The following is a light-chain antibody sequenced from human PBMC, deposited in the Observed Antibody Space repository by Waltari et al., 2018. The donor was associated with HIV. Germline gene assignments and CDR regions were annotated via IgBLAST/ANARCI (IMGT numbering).Light chain of an antibody. J-gene: IGKJ1*01. Sequence: DIQMTQSPSSLSASVGDRVTITCRASQNINNYLHWYQQKPGKAPKLLIYAASSLQTGVPSRFSGSGSVTDFTLTISSLQPEDFATYYCQQSSSTPQTFGQGTKVEIK. CDR3: QQSSSTPQT. CDR1: QNINNY. CDR2: AAS. V-gene: IGKV1-39*01.